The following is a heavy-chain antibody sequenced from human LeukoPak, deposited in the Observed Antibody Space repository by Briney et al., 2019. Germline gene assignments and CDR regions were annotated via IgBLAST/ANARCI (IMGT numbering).Heavy chain of an antibody. CDR2: INPNSGGT. CDR1: GGTFSSYA. Sequence: GASVKVSCKASGGTFSSYAISWVRQAPGQGLEWMGWINPNSGGTNYAQKLQGRVTMTRDTSISTAYMELSRLRSDDTAVYYCARDGYHRAMDVWGKGTTVTVSS. D-gene: IGHD6-13*01. V-gene: IGHV1-2*02. J-gene: IGHJ6*03. CDR3: ARDGYHRAMDV.